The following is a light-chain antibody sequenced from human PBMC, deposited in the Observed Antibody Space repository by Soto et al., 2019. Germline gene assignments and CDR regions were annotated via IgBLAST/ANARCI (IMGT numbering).Light chain of an antibody. V-gene: IGKV3-20*01. CDR3: QQYGSSSYT. CDR1: QSVSSSY. CDR2: GAS. Sequence: EIVLTQSPGTLSLSPGERATLSCRASQSVSSSYLAWYQQKPGQAPRLLIYGASSRATGIPDRFSGSGSGTDFTLTISRLEPEDIAVYYCQQYGSSSYTFCQGTKLYIK. J-gene: IGKJ2*01.